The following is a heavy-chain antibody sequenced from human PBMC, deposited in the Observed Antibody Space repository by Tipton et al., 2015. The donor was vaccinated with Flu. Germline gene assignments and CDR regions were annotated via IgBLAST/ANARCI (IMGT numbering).Heavy chain of an antibody. CDR3: AKGGDYTDY. CDR2: ISYDGSNK. V-gene: IGHV3-30*18. Sequence: SLRLSCAASGFTFSSYGMHWVRQAPGKGLEWVAVISYDGSNKYYADSVKGRFTISRDNSKNTLYPQMNSLRAEDTAVYYCAKGGDYTDYWGQGTLVTVSS. J-gene: IGHJ4*02. D-gene: IGHD4-17*01. CDR1: GFTFSSYG.